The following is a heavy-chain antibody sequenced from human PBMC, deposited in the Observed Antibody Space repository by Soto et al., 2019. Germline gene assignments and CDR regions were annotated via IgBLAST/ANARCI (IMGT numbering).Heavy chain of an antibody. J-gene: IGHJ4*02. Sequence: SETLSLTCAVYGGSFSGYYWSWIRQPPGKGLEWIGEINHSGSTNYNPSLKSRVTISVDTSKNQFSLKLSSVTAADTAVYYCARFGGDNDYWGQGTLVTVSS. V-gene: IGHV4-34*01. D-gene: IGHD2-21*02. CDR3: ARFGGDNDY. CDR2: INHSGST. CDR1: GGSFSGYY.